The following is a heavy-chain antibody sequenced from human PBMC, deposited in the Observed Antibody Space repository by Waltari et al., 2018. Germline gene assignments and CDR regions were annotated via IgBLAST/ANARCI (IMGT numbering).Heavy chain of an antibody. D-gene: IGHD7-27*01. V-gene: IGHV4-61*01. Sequence: QVQLQESGPGLVKPSETLPLTCTVSGGSVSSGSYYWGWIRQPPGKRLEWIGYIYYSGSTNYNPSLKSRVTISVDTSKNQFSLKLSSVTAADTAVYYCASELLGSPYYWGQGTLVTVSS. CDR1: GGSVSSGSYY. CDR3: ASELLGSPYY. CDR2: IYYSGST. J-gene: IGHJ4*02.